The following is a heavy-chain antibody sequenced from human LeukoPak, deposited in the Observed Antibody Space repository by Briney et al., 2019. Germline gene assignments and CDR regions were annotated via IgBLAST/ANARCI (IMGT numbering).Heavy chain of an antibody. CDR3: AKGFMRWGEVYYMDV. J-gene: IGHJ6*03. V-gene: IGHV3-23*01. D-gene: IGHD3-16*01. CDR1: GFTFSDYY. Sequence: GGSLRLSCAASGFTFSDYYMSWVRQAPGKGLEWVSTISGSGSSTYYADSVKGRFTISRDNSKNTLFLQMNSLTAEDTAVYYCAKGFMRWGEVYYMDVWGKGTTVTVSS. CDR2: ISGSGSST.